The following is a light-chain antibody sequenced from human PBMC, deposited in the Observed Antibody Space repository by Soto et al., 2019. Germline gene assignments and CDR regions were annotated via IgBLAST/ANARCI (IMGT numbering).Light chain of an antibody. J-gene: IGKJ4*01. V-gene: IGKV3-20*01. CDR3: QQYGSSPAP. Sequence: EMVLTQSPGTLSLFPGERATLSCIASQSVSSSYLAWYQQKPGQAPRLLIYGASSRATGIPDRFSGSGSGTDFTLTTSRLEPEDFAVYYCQQYGSSPAPFGGGTKVDIK. CDR1: QSVSSSY. CDR2: GAS.